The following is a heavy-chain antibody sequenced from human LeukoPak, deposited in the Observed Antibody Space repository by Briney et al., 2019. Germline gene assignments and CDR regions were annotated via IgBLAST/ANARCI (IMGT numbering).Heavy chain of an antibody. J-gene: IGHJ4*02. D-gene: IGHD6-19*01. CDR1: GFTFNTYA. Sequence: GGSLRLSCEASGFTFNTYAIYWVRQAPGKGLEWVSGICGSGGCTYYADSVKGRFTISRDNSKNTVYLQMNSLTADDTAVYYCAETTVGYSSGRYPGWPADCWGQGTLVTVSS. CDR2: ICGSGGCT. V-gene: IGHV3-23*01. CDR3: AETTVGYSSGRYPGWPADC.